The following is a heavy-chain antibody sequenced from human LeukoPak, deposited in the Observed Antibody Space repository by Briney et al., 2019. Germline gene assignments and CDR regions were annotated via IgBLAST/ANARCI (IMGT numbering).Heavy chain of an antibody. CDR2: ISYDGSNK. J-gene: IGHJ4*02. CDR3: AGDGEYYYDSSGLHYFDY. Sequence: GGSLRLSCAASGFTFSSYAMHWVRQAPGKGLEWVAVISYDGSNKYYADSVKGRFTISRDNSKNTLYLQMNSLRAEDTAVYYCAGDGEYYYDSSGLHYFDYWGQGTLVTVSS. D-gene: IGHD3-22*01. CDR1: GFTFSSYA. V-gene: IGHV3-30*04.